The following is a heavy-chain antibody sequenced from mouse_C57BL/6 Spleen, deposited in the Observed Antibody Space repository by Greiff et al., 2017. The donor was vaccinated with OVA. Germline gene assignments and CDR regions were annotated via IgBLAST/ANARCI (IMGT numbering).Heavy chain of an antibody. J-gene: IGHJ1*03. V-gene: IGHV5-16*01. Sequence: EVQRVESEGGLVQPGSSMKLSCTASGFTFSDYYMAWVRQVPEKGLEWVANINYDGSSTYYLDSLKSRFIISRDNAKNILYLQMSSLKSEDTATYYCERGQGGDWYFEAGGTGTTVT. CDR3: ERGQGGDWYFEA. CDR2: INYDGSST. CDR1: GFTFSDYY. D-gene: IGHD3-2*02.